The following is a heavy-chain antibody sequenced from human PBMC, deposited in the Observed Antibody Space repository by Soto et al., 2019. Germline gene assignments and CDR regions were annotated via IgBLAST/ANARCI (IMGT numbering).Heavy chain of an antibody. CDR1: GITFSNAW. Sequence: EVQLVESGGGLVEPGGSLRLSCAASGITFSNAWMNWVRKAPGKGLEYIGRIRSKTDGGTTEYAAPVEGRFKVSRDDSKNTLYLQMSGLKTEDTAVYYCTTTRPGTNVFDNWGQGTLVTVSS. J-gene: IGHJ3*02. V-gene: IGHV3-15*01. CDR2: IRSKTDGGTT. CDR3: TTTRPGTNVFDN. D-gene: IGHD6-13*01.